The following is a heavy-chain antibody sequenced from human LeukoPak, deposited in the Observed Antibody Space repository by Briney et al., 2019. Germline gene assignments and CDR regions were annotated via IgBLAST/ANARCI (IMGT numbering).Heavy chain of an antibody. Sequence: ASVKVSCKASGYTFTGYYMHWVRQAPGQGLEWMGWINPNSGGTNYAQKFQGRVTITRNTSISTAYMELSSLRSEDTAVYYCARGRYDSSGYFYFDYWGQGTLVTVSS. CDR1: GYTFTGYY. V-gene: IGHV1-2*02. CDR3: ARGRYDSSGYFYFDY. CDR2: INPNSGGT. J-gene: IGHJ4*02. D-gene: IGHD3-22*01.